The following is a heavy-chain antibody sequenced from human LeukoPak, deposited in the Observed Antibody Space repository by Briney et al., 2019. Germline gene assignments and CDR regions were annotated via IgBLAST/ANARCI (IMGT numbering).Heavy chain of an antibody. D-gene: IGHD4-17*01. J-gene: IGHJ5*02. V-gene: IGHV1-46*01. CDR1: GYTFTGYY. CDR3: AREGFSDGDYGLDWFDP. CDR2: INPSGGRT. Sequence: ASVKVSCKASGYTFTGYYMHWVRQAPGQGLEWVGIINPSGGRTSYAQKFQGRLTMTRDMSTSTVFMELSSLRSDDTAVYYCAREGFSDGDYGLDWFDPWGQGTLVTVSS.